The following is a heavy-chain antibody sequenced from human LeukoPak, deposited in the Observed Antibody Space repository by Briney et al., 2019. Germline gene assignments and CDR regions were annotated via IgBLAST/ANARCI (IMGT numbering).Heavy chain of an antibody. J-gene: IGHJ4*02. D-gene: IGHD2-2*01. V-gene: IGHV1-18*01. CDR3: ARQDQLLGTFDY. Sequence: GASVKVSCKASGYTFTSYGISWVRQAPGQGLEWMGRISAYNGSTNYAQKLQGRVTMTTDTSTSTAYMELRSLRSDDTAVYYCARQDQLLGTFDYWGQGTLVTVSS. CDR1: GYTFTSYG. CDR2: ISAYNGST.